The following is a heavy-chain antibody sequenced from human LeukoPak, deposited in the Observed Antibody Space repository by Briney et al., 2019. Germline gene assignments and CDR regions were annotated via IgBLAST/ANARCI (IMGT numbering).Heavy chain of an antibody. J-gene: IGHJ6*02. D-gene: IGHD2-2*01. CDR2: ISGSGGST. Sequence: GGSLRLSCAASGFTFSSYAMSWVRQAPGEGLEWLSAISGSGGSTYYADSVEGRFTISRDNSKNTLYLQMNSLTTEDTAVYYCTRHSDTYCSRANCYVDNFYGLDVWGLGTRVTVSS. CDR3: TRHSDTYCSRANCYVDNFYGLDV. CDR1: GFTFSSYA. V-gene: IGHV3-23*01.